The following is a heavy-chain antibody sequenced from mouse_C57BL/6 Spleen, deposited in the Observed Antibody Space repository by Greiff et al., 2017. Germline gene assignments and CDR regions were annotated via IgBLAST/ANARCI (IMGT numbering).Heavy chain of an antibody. CDR3: ARESGSSSYFDY. CDR2: ISDGGSYT. J-gene: IGHJ2*01. V-gene: IGHV5-4*01. CDR1: GFTFSSYA. D-gene: IGHD1-1*01. Sequence: EVKLVESGGGLVKPGGSLKLSCAASGFTFSSYAMSWVRQTPEKRLEWVATISDGGSYTYYPDNVKGRFTISRDNAKNNLYLQMSHLKSEDTAMYYCARESGSSSYFDYWGQGTTLTVSS.